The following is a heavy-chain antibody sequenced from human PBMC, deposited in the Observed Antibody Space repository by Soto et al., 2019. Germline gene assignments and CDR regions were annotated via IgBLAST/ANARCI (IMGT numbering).Heavy chain of an antibody. CDR3: ARGGPPTTVTTIDY. Sequence: LSLTCTVSGGSISSGGYYWSWIRQHPGKGLEWIGYIYYSGSTYYNPSLKSRVTISVDTSKNQFSLKLSSVTAADTAVYYCARGGPPTTVTTIDYWGQGTLVTVSS. J-gene: IGHJ4*02. V-gene: IGHV4-31*03. D-gene: IGHD4-17*01. CDR1: GGSISSGGYY. CDR2: IYYSGST.